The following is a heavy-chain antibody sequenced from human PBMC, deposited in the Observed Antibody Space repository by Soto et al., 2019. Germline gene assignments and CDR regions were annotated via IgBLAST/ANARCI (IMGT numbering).Heavy chain of an antibody. Sequence: PSETLSLTCTVSGGSISSYYWGWIRQPPGKGLEWIGYIYCSGSTNYNPSLKSRVTISVDTSKNQFSLKLSSVTAADTAVYYCAREMGSSGHFYGRSWFDPWGQGTLVTVSS. J-gene: IGHJ5*02. CDR1: GGSISSYY. D-gene: IGHD3-22*01. CDR3: AREMGSSGHFYGRSWFDP. CDR2: IYCSGST. V-gene: IGHV4-59*01.